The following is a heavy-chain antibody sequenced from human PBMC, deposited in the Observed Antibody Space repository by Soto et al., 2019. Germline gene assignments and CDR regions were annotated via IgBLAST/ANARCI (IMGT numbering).Heavy chain of an antibody. J-gene: IGHJ4*02. V-gene: IGHV4-30-4*01. Sequence: PSETLSLTCTVSGGSISSGDYYWSWIRQPPGKGLEWIGYIYYSGSTYYNPSLKSRVTISVDTSKNQFSLKLSSVTAADTAVYYCAREMATIGFDYWGQGTLVTVSS. CDR2: IYYSGST. CDR1: GGSISSGDYY. D-gene: IGHD5-12*01. CDR3: AREMATIGFDY.